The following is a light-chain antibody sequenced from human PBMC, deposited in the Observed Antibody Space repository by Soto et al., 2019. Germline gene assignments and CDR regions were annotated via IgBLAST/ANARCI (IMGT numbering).Light chain of an antibody. CDR2: GAS. CDR3: QQYGSSPYT. J-gene: IGKJ2*01. CDR1: QSVSSSY. Sequence: EIVLTQSPGNLSLSPGERATLSCRASQSVSSSYLAWYQQKPGQAPRLLIYGASSSATGIPDRFSGSGSGTDFTLTISRLETEDFAGYYCQQYGSSPYTLGQGTKLEIK. V-gene: IGKV3-20*01.